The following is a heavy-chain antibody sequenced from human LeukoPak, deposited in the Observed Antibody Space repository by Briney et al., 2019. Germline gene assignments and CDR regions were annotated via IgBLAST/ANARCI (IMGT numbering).Heavy chain of an antibody. CDR2: ISGSGGST. CDR1: GFTFSSYA. J-gene: IGHJ4*02. V-gene: IGHV3-23*01. D-gene: IGHD5-24*01. CDR3: VRDGDAYNFDF. Sequence: GGSLRLSCAASGFTFSSYAMSWVRQAPGKGLEWVSAISGSGGSTYCADSVKGRFTISRDNARSTLNLHMISLRAEDTAVYFCVRDGDAYNFDFWGQGVLVTVSS.